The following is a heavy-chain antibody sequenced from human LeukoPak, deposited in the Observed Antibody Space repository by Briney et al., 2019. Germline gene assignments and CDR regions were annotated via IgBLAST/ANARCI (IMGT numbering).Heavy chain of an antibody. CDR1: GFIFSNYA. CDR3: VKGPRPDITVAHTVEN. CDR2: ISSRGDST. J-gene: IGHJ4*02. D-gene: IGHD6-19*01. V-gene: IGHV3-23*01. Sequence: GSLRLSCAASGFIFSNYAMSWVRQVPGRGLEWVSTISSRGDSTYVADSVKGRFTIFRDNSKNSLYLQMNTVRAEDTAVYYCVKGPRPDITVAHTVENWGQGTLVTVSS.